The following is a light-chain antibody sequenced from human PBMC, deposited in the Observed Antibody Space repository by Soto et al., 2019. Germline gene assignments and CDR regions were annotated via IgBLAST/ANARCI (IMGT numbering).Light chain of an antibody. J-gene: IGKJ4*01. CDR3: QQYGSSPPSLT. Sequence: EIVLTQSPGTLSLSPGERATLSCRASQSVSRSYLAWYRHKPGQAPRLLIYGASSRATGIPDRFSGSGSGTDFTLTISRLEPEDFAVYYCQQYGSSPPSLTFGGGTKVEIK. CDR1: QSVSRSY. V-gene: IGKV3-20*01. CDR2: GAS.